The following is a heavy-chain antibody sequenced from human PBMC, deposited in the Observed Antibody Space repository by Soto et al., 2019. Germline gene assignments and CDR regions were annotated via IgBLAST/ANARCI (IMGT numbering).Heavy chain of an antibody. J-gene: IGHJ4*02. D-gene: IGHD1-26*01. CDR1: GFTFSSYA. Sequence: EVPLLESGGGLVQPGGSLRLSCAASGFTFSSYAMSWVRQAPGKGLEWVSAISGSGGSTYYADSVKGRFTISRDNSKNTLYLQMNSLRAEDTAVYYCAKGDSGSYYGIDYWGQGTLVTVSS. CDR2: ISGSGGST. CDR3: AKGDSGSYYGIDY. V-gene: IGHV3-23*01.